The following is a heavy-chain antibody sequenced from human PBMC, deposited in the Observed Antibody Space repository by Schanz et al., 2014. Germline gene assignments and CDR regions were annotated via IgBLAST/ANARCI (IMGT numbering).Heavy chain of an antibody. J-gene: IGHJ4*02. CDR2: INPNSGET. CDR3: ARARYTGYDCSGY. V-gene: IGHV1-2*02. D-gene: IGHD5-12*01. CDR1: GYTFAMYA. Sequence: QVQLVQSGSELKKPGASVKVSCKASGYTFAMYAMNWVRQAPGQGLEWMGWINPNSGETNYEQKFKGRVTLTSDTSISTAFMELSGLTSDDTATYFCARARYTGYDCSGYWGQGTLLIVS.